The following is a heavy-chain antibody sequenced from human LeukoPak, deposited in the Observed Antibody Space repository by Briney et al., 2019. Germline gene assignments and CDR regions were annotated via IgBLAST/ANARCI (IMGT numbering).Heavy chain of an antibody. V-gene: IGHV4-39*01. CDR1: GGSISSSSYY. J-gene: IGHJ4*02. D-gene: IGHD5-12*01. CDR2: IYYSGST. Sequence: SETLSLTCTVAGGSISSSSYYWGWISQPPGKGLEWIGSIYYSGSTYYNPSLKSRVTISVDTSKNQFSLKLSSVTASDTAVYYCARLHSGYDSSNYFDYWGQGTLVTVSS. CDR3: ARLHSGYDSSNYFDY.